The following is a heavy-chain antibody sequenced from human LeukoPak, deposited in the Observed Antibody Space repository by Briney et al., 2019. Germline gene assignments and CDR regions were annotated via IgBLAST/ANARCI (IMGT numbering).Heavy chain of an antibody. CDR1: AVTFGDYA. Sequence: GRSLRLSCTASAVTFGDYAMSWVRQAPGKGLEWVGFIRSQAYGGTTEYAASVKGRFIISRDDSKSIAYLQMNSLKTDDTAVYYCTRDSSWSFDYWGQGTLVTVSS. D-gene: IGHD2-15*01. V-gene: IGHV3-49*04. CDR3: TRDSSWSFDY. CDR2: IRSQAYGGTT. J-gene: IGHJ4*02.